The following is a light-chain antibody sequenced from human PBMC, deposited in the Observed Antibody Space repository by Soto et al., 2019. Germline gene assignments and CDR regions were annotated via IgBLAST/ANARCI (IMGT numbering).Light chain of an antibody. CDR3: RSSTTNSTHV. CDR1: SSDVGAYNF. J-gene: IGLJ1*01. V-gene: IGLV2-14*03. CDR2: DVS. Sequence: QSVLTQPASVSGSPGQSITISCTGTSSDVGAYNFVSWYQQHPGKVPKLMIFDVSNRPSGVSDRFSGSKSGNTASLTISGLQAEDEGDYYCRSSTTNSTHVFGSGTKLTVL.